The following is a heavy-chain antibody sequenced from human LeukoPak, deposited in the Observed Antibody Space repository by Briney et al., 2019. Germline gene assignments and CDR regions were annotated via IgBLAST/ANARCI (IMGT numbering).Heavy chain of an antibody. V-gene: IGHV3-21*01. D-gene: IGHD4-23*01. J-gene: IGHJ4*02. CDR2: ISSSSSYI. CDR3: ARDLGPTTVVTVTLDY. Sequence: GGSLRLSCAASGFTFSSYSMNWVRQAPGKGLEWVSSISSSSSYIYYADSVKGRFTISRDNAKNSLYLQMNSLRAEDTAVYYCARDLGPTTVVTVTLDYWGQGTLVTVSS. CDR1: GFTFSSYS.